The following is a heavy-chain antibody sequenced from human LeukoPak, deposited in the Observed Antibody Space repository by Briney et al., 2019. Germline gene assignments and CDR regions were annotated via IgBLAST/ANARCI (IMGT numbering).Heavy chain of an antibody. CDR1: GGSFSGYY. CDR2: INHSGST. Sequence: SETLSLTCAVYGGSFSGYYWSWIRQPPGKGLEWIGEINHSGSTNYNPSLKSRVTISVDTSKNQFSLKLSSVTAADTAVYYCARHASGSYLPGYYYYYYMDVWGKGTTVTISS. CDR3: ARHASGSYLPGYYYYYYMDV. V-gene: IGHV4-34*01. D-gene: IGHD1-26*01. J-gene: IGHJ6*03.